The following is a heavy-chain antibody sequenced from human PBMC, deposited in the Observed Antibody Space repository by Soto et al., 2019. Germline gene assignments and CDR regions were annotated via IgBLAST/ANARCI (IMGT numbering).Heavy chain of an antibody. CDR1: GGSISSYY. V-gene: IGHV4-59*01. Sequence: SETLSLTCTVSGGSISSYYWSWIRQPPGKGLEWIGYIYYSGSTNYNPSLKSRVTISVDTSKNQFSLKLSSVTAADTAVYYCARVVRTYCSSTSYFGAEYYYYMDVWGKGTTVTVSS. D-gene: IGHD2-2*01. CDR2: IYYSGST. J-gene: IGHJ6*03. CDR3: ARVVRTYCSSTSYFGAEYYYYMDV.